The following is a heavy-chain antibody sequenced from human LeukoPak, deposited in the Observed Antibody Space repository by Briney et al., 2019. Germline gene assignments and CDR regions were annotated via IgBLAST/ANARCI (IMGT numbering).Heavy chain of an antibody. CDR1: GFTVSSNY. D-gene: IGHD1-20*01. Sequence: GGSLRLSCADSGFTVSSNYMTWVRQAPGKGLEWVSVIYSGGSTYYADSVKGRFTISRDNSKNTLYLQMNSLRAEDTAVYYCASGITGTNNWFDPWGQGTLVTVSS. CDR2: IYSGGST. V-gene: IGHV3-66*02. CDR3: ASGITGTNNWFDP. J-gene: IGHJ5*02.